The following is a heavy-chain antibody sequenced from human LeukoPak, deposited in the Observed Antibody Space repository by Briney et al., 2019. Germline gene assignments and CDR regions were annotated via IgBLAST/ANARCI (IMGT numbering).Heavy chain of an antibody. Sequence: GGSLTHTPAASRFTFSSYSMNWVRQAPGKGLEWVSSISSSGKYIYYADSVKGRFTTSRDNGKSSLFLEMNSLRDEDTAVSYCARGPSSSSLSRCDPWGAGNLVTVSS. J-gene: IGHJ5*02. D-gene: IGHD6-13*01. CDR3: ARGPSSSSLSRCDP. CDR2: ISSSGKYI. CDR1: RFTFSSYS. V-gene: IGHV3-21*01.